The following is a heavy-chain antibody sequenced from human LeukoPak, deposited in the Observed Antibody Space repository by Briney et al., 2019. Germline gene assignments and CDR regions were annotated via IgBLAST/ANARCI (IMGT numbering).Heavy chain of an antibody. CDR1: GYTFTGYY. J-gene: IGHJ4*02. D-gene: IGHD3-22*01. V-gene: IGHV1-2*02. Sequence: ASVTVSCKASGYTFTGYYMHWVRQAPGQGLEWMGWINPNSGGTNYAQKFRGRVTMTRDTSISTAYMELSRLRSVDTAVYYCARDLVPSDYYDSSGYFLYYFDYWGQGTLVTVSS. CDR3: ARDLVPSDYYDSSGYFLYYFDY. CDR2: INPNSGGT.